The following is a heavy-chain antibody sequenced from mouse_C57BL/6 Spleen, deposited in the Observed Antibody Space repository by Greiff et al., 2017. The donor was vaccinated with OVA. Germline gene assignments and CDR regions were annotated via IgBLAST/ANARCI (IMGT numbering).Heavy chain of an antibody. D-gene: IGHD2-2*01. CDR3: AREGAIYYGYDFAY. CDR1: GYTFTSYW. Sequence: VQLQQPGAELVKPGASVKLSCKASGYTFTSYWMHWVKQRPGQGLEWIGMIHPNSGSTNYNEKFKSKATLTVDKSSSTAYMQLSSLTSEDSAVYYCAREGAIYYGYDFAYWGQGTLVTVSA. V-gene: IGHV1-64*01. J-gene: IGHJ3*01. CDR2: IHPNSGST.